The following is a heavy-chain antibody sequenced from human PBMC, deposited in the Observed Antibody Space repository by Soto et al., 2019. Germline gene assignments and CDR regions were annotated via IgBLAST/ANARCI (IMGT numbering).Heavy chain of an antibody. V-gene: IGHV3-30*18. J-gene: IGHJ6*02. CDR3: AKMVVAATYYYYYYGMDV. CDR2: ISYDGSNK. CDR1: GFTFSSYG. D-gene: IGHD2-15*01. Sequence: PGGSLRLSCAASGFTFSSYGMHWVRQAPGKGLEWVAVISYDGSNKYYADSVKGRFTISRDNSKNALYLQMNSLRAEDTAVYYCAKMVVAATYYYYYYGMDVWGQGTKVTVSS.